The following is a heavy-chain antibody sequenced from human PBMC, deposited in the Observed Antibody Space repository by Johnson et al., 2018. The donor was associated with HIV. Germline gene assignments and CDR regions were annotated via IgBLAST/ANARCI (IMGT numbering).Heavy chain of an antibody. V-gene: IGHV3-20*04. Sequence: VQLVESGGGLVQPGRSLRLTCAASGFIFDDYGLNWVRQGPGKGLEWVSGINWNGGNPGYADSVKGRCTISSDNDTGSVYMQMNNLPAEDTAFYYCARRESGGLSFDLWGQGTMVTVSS. CDR2: INWNGGNP. CDR1: GFIFDDYG. J-gene: IGHJ3*01. D-gene: IGHD1-26*01. CDR3: ARRESGGLSFDL.